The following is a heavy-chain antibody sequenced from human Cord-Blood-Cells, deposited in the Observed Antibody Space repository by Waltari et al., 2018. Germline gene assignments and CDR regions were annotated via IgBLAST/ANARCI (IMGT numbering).Heavy chain of an antibody. CDR2: IYYSGST. D-gene: IGHD6-13*01. V-gene: IGHV4-39*01. CDR3: ARRRDSSSWYFDY. Sequence: QLQLQESGPGLVKPSETLSLTCTVSGGSISSSSYYWGWIRQPPGKGLEWIGSIYYSGSTSYNPSLKSRVTISVDTSKNQFSLKLSSVTAADTAVYYCARRRDSSSWYFDYWGQGTLVTVSS. J-gene: IGHJ4*02. CDR1: GGSISSSSYY.